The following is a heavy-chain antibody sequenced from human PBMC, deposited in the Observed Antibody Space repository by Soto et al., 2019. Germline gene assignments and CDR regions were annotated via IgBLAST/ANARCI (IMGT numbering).Heavy chain of an antibody. CDR2: IYYSGST. CDR1: GGSISSYY. Sequence: PSETLSLTCTVSGGSISSYYWSWIRQPPGKGLEWIGYIYYSGSTNYNPSLKSRVTISVDTSKNQFSLKLSSVTAADTAVYYCARRNVAGTRAFDIWGQGTMVTVSS. J-gene: IGHJ3*02. CDR3: ARRNVAGTRAFDI. D-gene: IGHD6-13*01. V-gene: IGHV4-59*01.